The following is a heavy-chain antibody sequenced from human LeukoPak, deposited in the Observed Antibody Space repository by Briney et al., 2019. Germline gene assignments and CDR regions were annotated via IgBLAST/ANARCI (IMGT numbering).Heavy chain of an antibody. Sequence: PSETLSLTCTVSGDSISSSSYYWGWIRQPPGKGLEWIGNVYYSGSTYYNPSLKSRVTISVDTSKNQFSLRATSVTAADTAVYYCARYNRSDSYFDDWGQGTLVTVSS. CDR2: VYYSGST. V-gene: IGHV4-39*01. CDR1: GDSISSSSYY. CDR3: ARYNRSDSYFDD. D-gene: IGHD3-10*01. J-gene: IGHJ4*02.